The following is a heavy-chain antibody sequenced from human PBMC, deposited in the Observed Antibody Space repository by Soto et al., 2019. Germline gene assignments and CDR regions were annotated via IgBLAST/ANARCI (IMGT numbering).Heavy chain of an antibody. CDR1: GGSISSGGYY. V-gene: IGHV4-31*03. CDR3: ARGPGEYYDILTGYSTGYGMDV. D-gene: IGHD3-9*01. CDR2: IYYSGST. Sequence: SETLSLTCTVSGGSISSGGYYWSWIRQHPGKGLEWIGYIYYSGSTYYNPSLKSRVTISIDTSKNPFSLKLSSVTAADTAVYYSARGPGEYYDILTGYSTGYGMDVWGQGTTVTVSS. J-gene: IGHJ6*02.